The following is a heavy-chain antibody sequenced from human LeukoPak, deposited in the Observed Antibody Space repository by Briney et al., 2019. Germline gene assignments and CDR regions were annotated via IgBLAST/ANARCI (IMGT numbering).Heavy chain of an antibody. D-gene: IGHD6-13*01. J-gene: IGHJ6*02. CDR3: AKDRDSTWYLLYCYGMDV. Sequence: GGSLRLSCAASGFTFRGFLMSWVRQTPGKGLEWVANIKQDGSEKYYANSVKGRFTISRDNTKNSLSLQMNSLRAEDTAVYYCAKDRDSTWYLLYCYGMDVWGQGTTVTVSS. CDR2: IKQDGSEK. V-gene: IGHV3-7*03. CDR1: GFTFRGFL.